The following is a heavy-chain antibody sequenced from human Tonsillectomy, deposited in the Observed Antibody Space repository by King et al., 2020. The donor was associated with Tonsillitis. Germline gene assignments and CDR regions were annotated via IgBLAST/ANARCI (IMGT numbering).Heavy chain of an antibody. J-gene: IGHJ4*02. CDR3: ARDVGGKSDY. CDR2: IYYTGST. V-gene: IGHV4-59*01. Sequence: VQLQESGPGLVKPSETLSLTCSVSGGFISSYFWSWIRQPPGRGLEWIGYIYYTGSTNYKPSLKSRGTISVDSSKNQFSLRLSSVIAADTAVYYFARDVGGKSDYWGQGTLVTVSS. D-gene: IGHD4-23*01. CDR1: GGFISSYF.